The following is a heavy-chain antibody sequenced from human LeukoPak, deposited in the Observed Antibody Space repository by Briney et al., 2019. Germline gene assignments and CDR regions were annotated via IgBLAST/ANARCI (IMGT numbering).Heavy chain of an antibody. J-gene: IGHJ4*02. Sequence: GGTLRLSCVVSGITLSNYGMGWVRQAPGKGLEWVAGMSGGGGSTNYADSVKGRFTISRDNPKNPLSLQMNSLRAEDTAVYFCAKRGVVIRVILVGFHKEAYYFDSWGQGALVTVSS. D-gene: IGHD3-22*01. CDR2: MSGGGGST. CDR1: GITLSNYG. V-gene: IGHV3-23*01. CDR3: AKRGVVIRVILVGFHKEAYYFDS.